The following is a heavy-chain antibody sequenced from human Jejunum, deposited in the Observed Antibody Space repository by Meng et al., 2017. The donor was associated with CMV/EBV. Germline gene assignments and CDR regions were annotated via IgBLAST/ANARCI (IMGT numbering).Heavy chain of an antibody. V-gene: IGHV1-46*01. CDR3: ARFSSAWYADY. D-gene: IGHD6-19*01. J-gene: IGHJ4*02. Sequence: QGQGVQSGREVKKLGASVKVSCKASGYTFTSYYMHWVRQAPGQGLEWMGIISPSGGSKSYAQKFQGRVTMTRDTSTSTVYMELSSLRSEDTAVYYCARFSSAWYADYWGQGTLVTVSS. CDR1: GYTFTSYY. CDR2: ISPSGGSK.